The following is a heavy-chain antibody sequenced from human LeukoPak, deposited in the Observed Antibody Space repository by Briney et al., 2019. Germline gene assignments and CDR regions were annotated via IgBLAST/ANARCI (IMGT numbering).Heavy chain of an antibody. D-gene: IGHD2-2*01. V-gene: IGHV1-46*01. CDR3: ARGGSLICSSTSCLVDY. Sequence: ASVKVSCKASGYTFTSYYMHWVRQAPGQGLEWMGIINPSGGSTSYAQRFQGRVTMTRDMSTSTVYMELSSLRSEDTAVYYCARGGSLICSSTSCLVDYWGQGTLATVSS. J-gene: IGHJ4*02. CDR1: GYTFTSYY. CDR2: INPSGGST.